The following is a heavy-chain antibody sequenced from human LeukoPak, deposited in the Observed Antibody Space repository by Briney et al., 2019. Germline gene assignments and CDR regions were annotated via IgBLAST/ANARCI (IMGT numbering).Heavy chain of an antibody. D-gene: IGHD3-16*01. CDR1: GFTFSSYA. J-gene: IGHJ3*02. CDR2: MSGSGGST. Sequence: GGSLRLSCAASGFTFSSYAMNWVRQAPGKGLEWVSGMSGSGGSTYYADSVKGRFTISRDNSKNTLYLQMNTLRAEDTAVYYCAKDREYSYVYDAFDIWGQGTLVTVSS. V-gene: IGHV3-23*01. CDR3: AKDREYSYVYDAFDI.